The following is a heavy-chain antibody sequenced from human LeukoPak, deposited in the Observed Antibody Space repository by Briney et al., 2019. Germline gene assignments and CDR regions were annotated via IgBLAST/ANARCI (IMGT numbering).Heavy chain of an antibody. J-gene: IGHJ4*02. Sequence: GGSLRLSCAASGFTFSTYSMNWVRQAPGKGLEWVSSISSSSGSISYADSVKGRFTISRDNAKNSLYLQMNSLRDEDTAVYYCASKWDYYFDYWGQGTLVTVSS. CDR2: ISSSSGSI. V-gene: IGHV3-48*02. CDR3: ASKWDYYFDY. D-gene: IGHD1-26*01. CDR1: GFTFSTYS.